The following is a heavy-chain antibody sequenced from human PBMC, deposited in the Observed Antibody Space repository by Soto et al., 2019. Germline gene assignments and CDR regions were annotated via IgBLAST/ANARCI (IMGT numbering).Heavy chain of an antibody. D-gene: IGHD3-10*01. CDR1: GFTFNTFA. CDR2: TWYDGSNQ. Sequence: QVHLVESGGGVVQPGRSLRVSCAASGFTFNTFAMHWVRQAPGKGLEWVASTWYDGSNQYYGDSVRGRFTISRDNSKDTLYLQMNSLRAEDTAVYYCARGLRGQTYSYSYIDIWGTGTTVTVSS. V-gene: IGHV3-33*01. J-gene: IGHJ6*03. CDR3: ARGLRGQTYSYSYIDI.